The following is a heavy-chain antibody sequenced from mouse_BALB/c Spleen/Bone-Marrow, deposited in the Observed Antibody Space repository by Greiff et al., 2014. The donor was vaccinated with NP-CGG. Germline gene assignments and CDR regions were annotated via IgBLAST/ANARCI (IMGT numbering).Heavy chain of an antibody. CDR2: IRNKANGYTT. V-gene: IGHV7-3*02. Sequence: DVQLVESGGGLVQPGGSLRLSCATSGFTFTEYYMSWVRQPPGKALEWLGFIRNKANGYTTEYSASVKGRFTISRDNSQSILYLQMNTLRAEDSATYYCAGDSVYGSSYWYFDVWGAGTTVTVSS. J-gene: IGHJ1*01. CDR1: GFTFTEYY. CDR3: AGDSVYGSSYWYFDV. D-gene: IGHD1-1*01.